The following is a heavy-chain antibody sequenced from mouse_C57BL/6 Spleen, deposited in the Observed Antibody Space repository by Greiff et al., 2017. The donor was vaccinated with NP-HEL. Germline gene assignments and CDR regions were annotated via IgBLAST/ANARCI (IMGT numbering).Heavy chain of an antibody. CDR3: ARWIYYGSSRYFDY. CDR2: IDPSDSYT. V-gene: IGHV1-50*01. Sequence: QVQLQQPGAELVKPGASVKLSCKASGYTFTSYWMQWVKQRPGQGLEWIGEIDPSDSYTNYNQKFKGKATLTVDTSSSTAYMQLSSLTSEDSAVYYCARWIYYGSSRYFDYWGQGTTLTVSS. J-gene: IGHJ2*01. CDR1: GYTFTSYW. D-gene: IGHD1-1*01.